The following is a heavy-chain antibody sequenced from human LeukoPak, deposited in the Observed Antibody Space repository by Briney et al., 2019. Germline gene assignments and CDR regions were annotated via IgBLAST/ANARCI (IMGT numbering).Heavy chain of an antibody. CDR3: ARGFSY. CDR2: IYYSGST. Sequence: SETLSLTCTVSGGSISSGNYYWSWIRQSPGKGLEWIGYIYYSGSTHYNPSLKSRISISKDASKNQFSLKLTSVTAADTAVYFCARGFSYWGQGTLVSVSA. J-gene: IGHJ4*02. V-gene: IGHV4-30-4*01. D-gene: IGHD3-3*01. CDR1: GGSISSGNYY.